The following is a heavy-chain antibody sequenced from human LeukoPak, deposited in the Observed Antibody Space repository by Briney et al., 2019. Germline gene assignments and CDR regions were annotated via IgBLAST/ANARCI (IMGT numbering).Heavy chain of an antibody. D-gene: IGHD3-10*01. J-gene: IGHJ6*03. CDR2: IYSGGST. CDR1: GFTVSSNY. V-gene: IGHV3-53*01. Sequence: GGSLRLSCAASGFTVSSNYMSWVRQAPGKGLDLVSIIYSGGSTYYANSVKGRFTIPRDNSKDTLYLQMNSLRADDTAVYYCASGSGSYRTPYYYMDVWGKGTTVTVSS. CDR3: ASGSGSYRTPYYYMDV.